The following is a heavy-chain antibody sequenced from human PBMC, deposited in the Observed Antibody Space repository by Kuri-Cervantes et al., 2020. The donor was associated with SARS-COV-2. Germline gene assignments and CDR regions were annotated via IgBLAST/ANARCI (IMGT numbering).Heavy chain of an antibody. D-gene: IGHD6-13*01. J-gene: IGHJ4*02. CDR3: AKDMAAAAGTGADY. CDR1: GFTFDDYA. Sequence: GESLKISCAASGFTFDDYAMHWVRQAPGKGLEWVSLVSWDGGSTYYADSVKDRFTISRDNSKNSLYLQMNSLKTEDTALYYCAKDMAAAAGTGADYWGQGTLVTVSS. V-gene: IGHV3-43D*03. CDR2: VSWDGGST.